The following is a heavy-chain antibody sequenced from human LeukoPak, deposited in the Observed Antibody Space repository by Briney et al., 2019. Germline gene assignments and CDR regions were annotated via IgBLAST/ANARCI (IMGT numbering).Heavy chain of an antibody. J-gene: IGHJ4*02. Sequence: PGGSLRLSCAASGFTFSSYAMHWVRQAPGKGLEWVAVISYDGSNKYYADSVKGRFTISRDNSKNTLYLQMNSLRAEDTAVYYCAKAEISCKRPGGDCCLDYWGQGTLVTVSS. D-gene: IGHD2-21*02. V-gene: IGHV3-30-3*01. CDR1: GFTFSSYA. CDR2: ISYDGSNK. CDR3: AKAEISCKRPGGDCCLDY.